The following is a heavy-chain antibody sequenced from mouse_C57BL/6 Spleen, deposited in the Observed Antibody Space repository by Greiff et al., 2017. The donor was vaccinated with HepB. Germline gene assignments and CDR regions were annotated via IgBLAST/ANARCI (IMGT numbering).Heavy chain of an antibody. Sequence: VQLQQSGAELARPGASVKLSCKASGYTFTSYGISWVKQRTGQGLEWIGEIYPRSGNTYYNENFKGKATLTADKSSRTKYIELRSHTSEVSAVYICAVITTVVAHYAMDYWGQGTSVTVSS. D-gene: IGHD1-1*01. CDR3: AVITTVVAHYAMDY. CDR2: IYPRSGNT. J-gene: IGHJ4*01. V-gene: IGHV1-81*01. CDR1: GYTFTSYG.